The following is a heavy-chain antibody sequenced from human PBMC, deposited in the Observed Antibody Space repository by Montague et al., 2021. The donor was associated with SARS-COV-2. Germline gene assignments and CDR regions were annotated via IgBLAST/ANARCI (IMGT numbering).Heavy chain of an antibody. D-gene: IGHD1-26*01. Sequence: SLRLSCAASGFTFSSYGMHWVRQAPGKGLEWVAVIWYDGSNKYYADPVKGRFTISRDNSKNTLYLQMNSLRAEDTAVYYCAKEGIVALDYWGQGTLVTVSS. J-gene: IGHJ4*02. CDR3: AKEGIVALDY. V-gene: IGHV3-33*06. CDR1: GFTFSSYG. CDR2: IWYDGSNK.